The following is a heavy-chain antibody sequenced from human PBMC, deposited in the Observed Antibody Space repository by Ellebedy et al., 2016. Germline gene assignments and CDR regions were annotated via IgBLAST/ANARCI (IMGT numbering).Heavy chain of an antibody. J-gene: IGHJ6*02. CDR3: AKDFEVYYYGMDV. CDR1: GFTFSSYA. V-gene: IGHV3-30-3*01. CDR2: ISYDGSNK. Sequence: GESLKISXAASGFTFSSYAMHWVRQAPGKGLEWVAVISYDGSNKYYADSVKGRFTISRDNSKNTLYLQMNSLRAEDTAVYYCAKDFEVYYYGMDVWGQGTMVTVSS.